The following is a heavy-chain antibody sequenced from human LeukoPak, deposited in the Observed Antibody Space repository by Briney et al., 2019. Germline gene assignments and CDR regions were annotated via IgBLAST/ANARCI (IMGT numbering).Heavy chain of an antibody. CDR1: GFTFSSYS. V-gene: IGHV3-48*04. CDR2: ISGSGRRI. CDR3: ASYVVGPTLDY. J-gene: IGHJ4*02. D-gene: IGHD1-26*01. Sequence: GGSLRLSCAASGFTFSSYSMNWVRQAPGQGLEWVSYISGSGRRIYYADSVKGRFSISRDNAKNSVYLQMNSLRAEDTAVYYCASYVVGPTLDYWGQGTLVTVSS.